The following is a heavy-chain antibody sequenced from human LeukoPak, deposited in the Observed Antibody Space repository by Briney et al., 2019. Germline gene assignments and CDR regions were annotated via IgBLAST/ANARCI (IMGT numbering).Heavy chain of an antibody. J-gene: IGHJ5*02. V-gene: IGHV4-31*03. CDR2: IYYSGST. CDR1: GGSISSGGYY. CDR3: AREITNRLLYYDFWSGYYTRWFDP. Sequence: PSQTLSLTCTVSGGSISSGGYYWSWIRQHPGKGLEWIGYIYYSGSTYYNPSLKSRVTISVDTSKNQFSLKLSSVTAADTAVYYCAREITNRLLYYDFWSGYYTRWFDPWGQGTLVTVSS. D-gene: IGHD3-3*01.